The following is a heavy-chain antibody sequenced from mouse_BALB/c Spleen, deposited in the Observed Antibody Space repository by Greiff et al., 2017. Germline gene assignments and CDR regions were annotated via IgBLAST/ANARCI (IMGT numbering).Heavy chain of an antibody. CDR3: ARYRGNWSYAMDY. Sequence: EVQVVESGPSLVKPSQTLSLTCSVTGDSITSGYWNWIRKFPGNKLEYMGYISYSGSTYYNPSLKSRISITRDTSKNQYYLQLNSVTTEDTATYYCARYRGNWSYAMDYWGQGTSVTVSS. V-gene: IGHV3-8*02. CDR1: GDSITSGY. CDR2: ISYSGST. D-gene: IGHD2-1*01. J-gene: IGHJ4*01.